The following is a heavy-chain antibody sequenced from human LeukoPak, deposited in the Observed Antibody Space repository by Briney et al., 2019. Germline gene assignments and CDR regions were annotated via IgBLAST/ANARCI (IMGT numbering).Heavy chain of an antibody. Sequence: GGSLRHSCAASGFTFSSYAISWVRHAPGKRLEWVSYISGSGGSTYYADSVKGRFTISRDNSKNTLYLQMNSLRAEDTAVYYCAKEYDSSGYYYIFQHWGQGTLVTVSS. J-gene: IGHJ1*01. V-gene: IGHV3-23*01. CDR3: AKEYDSSGYYYIFQH. CDR2: ISGSGGST. D-gene: IGHD3-22*01. CDR1: GFTFSSYA.